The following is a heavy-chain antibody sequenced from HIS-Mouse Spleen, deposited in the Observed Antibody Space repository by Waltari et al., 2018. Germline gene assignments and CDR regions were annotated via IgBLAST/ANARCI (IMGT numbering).Heavy chain of an antibody. CDR2: IYYSGGT. J-gene: IGHJ2*01. D-gene: IGHD6-13*01. V-gene: IGHV4-39*07. CDR1: GGSISSSSDY. CDR3: AREIPYSSSWYDWYFDL. Sequence: QLQLQESGPGLVMPSETLSLTCTVPGGSISSSSDYWGWTRQPPGKGVEWIGSIYYSGGTDYNPSLKSRVTISVDTSKNQFSLKLSSVTAADTAVYYCAREIPYSSSWYDWYFDLWGRGTLVTVSS.